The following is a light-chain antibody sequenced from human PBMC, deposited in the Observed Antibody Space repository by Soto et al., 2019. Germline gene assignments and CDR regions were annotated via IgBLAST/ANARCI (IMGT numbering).Light chain of an antibody. CDR1: QSVSNN. J-gene: IGKJ1*01. V-gene: IGKV3-15*01. CDR2: GAS. Sequence: EIVMTQSPATLSVSPGERATLSCRASQSVSNNLAWYQQKLGQAPRLLIYGASTRATGIPARFSGSGSGTEFILTISSLQSEDFAVYYCQQYNKWPPWTFGQGTKVEIK. CDR3: QQYNKWPPWT.